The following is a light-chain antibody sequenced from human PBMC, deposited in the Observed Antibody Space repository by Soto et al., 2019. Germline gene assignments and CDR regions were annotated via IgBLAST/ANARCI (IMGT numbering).Light chain of an antibody. CDR3: EQYNSYSWT. CDR1: QSISSW. V-gene: IGKV1-5*03. J-gene: IGKJ1*01. CDR2: KAS. Sequence: DIQMTQSPSTLSASVGDRVTITCRASQSISSWLAWYQQKPGKAPKLLIYKASSLESGFPSRFSGSGSGTEFPLTISSLQPDDFATYYCEQYNSYSWTFGQGTKVEIK.